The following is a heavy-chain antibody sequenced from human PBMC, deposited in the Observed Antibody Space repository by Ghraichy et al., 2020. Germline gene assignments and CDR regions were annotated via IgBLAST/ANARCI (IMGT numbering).Heavy chain of an antibody. J-gene: IGHJ4*02. CDR1: GGSISSYY. Sequence: GSLRLSCTVSGGSISSYYWSWIRQPPGKGLEWIGYIYYSGSTNYNPSLKSRVTISVDTSKNQFSLKLSSVTAADTAVYYCESCFIAAAGTGYFDYWGQGTLVTVSS. CDR3: ESCFIAAAGTGYFDY. D-gene: IGHD6-13*01. CDR2: IYYSGST. V-gene: IGHV4-59*01.